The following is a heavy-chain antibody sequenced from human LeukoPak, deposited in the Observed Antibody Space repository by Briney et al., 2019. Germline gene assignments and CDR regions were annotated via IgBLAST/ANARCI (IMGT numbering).Heavy chain of an antibody. CDR2: ISYGSSTK. J-gene: IGHJ3*02. Sequence: PGGSLRLSCVVSGFTFSSYHMNWVRQAPGKGLEWISYISYGSSTKYYADSVKGRFTISRDNAKNSLYLQMNSLRAEDTAVYFCARHRVEMAKNSAFDIWGQGTVVTVSS. D-gene: IGHD5-24*01. CDR1: GFTFSSYH. CDR3: ARHRVEMAKNSAFDI. V-gene: IGHV3-48*01.